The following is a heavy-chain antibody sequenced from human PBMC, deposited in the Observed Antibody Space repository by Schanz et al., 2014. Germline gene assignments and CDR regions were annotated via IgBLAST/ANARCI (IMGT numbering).Heavy chain of an antibody. Sequence: QVHLVESGGGVVQPGRSLRLSCAASGFTFSSYGMHWVRQSPGKGLEWVALISYDGSNKYYADSVKGRFTISRDSSKNTLYLQMNSLRAEDTALYYCARDSGSSSWYPSDYWGQGTLVTVSS. J-gene: IGHJ4*02. V-gene: IGHV3-33*05. CDR2: ISYDGSNK. CDR3: ARDSGSSSWYPSDY. CDR1: GFTFSSYG. D-gene: IGHD6-13*01.